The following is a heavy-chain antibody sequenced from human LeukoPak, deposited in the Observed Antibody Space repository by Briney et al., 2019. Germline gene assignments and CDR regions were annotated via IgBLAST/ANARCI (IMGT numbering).Heavy chain of an antibody. CDR2: IKPDGSQT. CDR1: RFTFSDYW. D-gene: IGHD6-13*01. Sequence: PGRSLRLSCAASRFTFSDYWMNWVRQAPGKGLEWVANIKPDGSQTSYVDSVKGRFTISRDNAKNSLYLQMNSLSAGDTAVYYCTRGTQQPGIDYWGQGTLVTVSS. CDR3: TRGTQQPGIDY. V-gene: IGHV3-7*04. J-gene: IGHJ4*02.